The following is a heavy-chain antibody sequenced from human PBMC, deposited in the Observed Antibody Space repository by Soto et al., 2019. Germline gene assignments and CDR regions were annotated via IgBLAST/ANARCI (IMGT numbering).Heavy chain of an antibody. V-gene: IGHV1-18*01. Sequence: QVQLVQSGAEVKKPGASVKVSCKTSGYSFTEYGIGWVRQAPGQGLEWMGWISNGNTNFAQKFQDRLTMTTDTSTSTAYMELRSLRSDDTAVYYCARDMSNYRYDRSGYRGWFDPWGQGTLVTVSS. J-gene: IGHJ5*02. CDR2: ISNGNT. CDR1: GYSFTEYG. CDR3: ARDMSNYRYDRSGYRGWFDP. D-gene: IGHD3-22*01.